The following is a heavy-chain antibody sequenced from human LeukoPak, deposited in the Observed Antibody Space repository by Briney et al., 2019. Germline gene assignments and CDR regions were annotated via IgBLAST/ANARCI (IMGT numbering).Heavy chain of an antibody. CDR3: ARGRGFHDAFDI. Sequence: PGGTLRLSCVASGFTFSNSAMSWVRQAPGRGLEWVSSLTGSGGTTYYADSVKGRFTISRDNSESTLYLQMNSLGADDTALYYCARGRGFHDAFDIWGQGTMVTVSS. V-gene: IGHV3-23*01. CDR1: GFTFSNSA. J-gene: IGHJ3*02. CDR2: LTGSGGTT. D-gene: IGHD3-3*01.